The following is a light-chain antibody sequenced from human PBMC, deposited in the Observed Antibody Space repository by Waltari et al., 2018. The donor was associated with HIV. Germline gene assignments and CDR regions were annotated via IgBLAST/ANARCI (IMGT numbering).Light chain of an antibody. J-gene: IGLJ2*01. CDR2: EDS. CDR1: ALPKKY. CDR3: YSTDSSANRRSV. V-gene: IGLV3-10*01. Sequence: SYELTQPPSVSVSPGQTARNTCSGDALPKKYAYWYQHKSGQAPVLVIYEDSRRPSGIPEKFSGSSSGTMATLTISGAQVEDEADYYCYSTDSSANRRSVFGGGTKLTVL.